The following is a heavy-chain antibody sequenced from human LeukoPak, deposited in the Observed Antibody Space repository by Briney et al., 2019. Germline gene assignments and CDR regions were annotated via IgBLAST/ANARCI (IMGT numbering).Heavy chain of an antibody. CDR3: ARSAMIVVVIGAFDI. Sequence: GGSLRLYCAASGFTFSSYAMSWVRQAPGKGLEWVSAISGSGGSTYYADSVKGRFTISRDNSKNTLYLQMNSLRAEDTAVYYCARSAMIVVVIGAFDIWGQGTMVTVSS. V-gene: IGHV3-23*01. CDR2: ISGSGGST. D-gene: IGHD3-22*01. J-gene: IGHJ3*02. CDR1: GFTFSSYA.